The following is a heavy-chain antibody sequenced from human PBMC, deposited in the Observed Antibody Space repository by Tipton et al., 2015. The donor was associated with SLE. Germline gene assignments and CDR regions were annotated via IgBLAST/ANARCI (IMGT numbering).Heavy chain of an antibody. Sequence: TLSLTCTVSGCSISSHYWSWIWQPPGKGLEWIGYIYYSGSTNYNPSLKSRVTISVDTSKNQFSLKLSSVTAADTAVYYCARQREIPGVIWYGFDYWGQGTLVTVSS. CDR1: GCSISSHY. D-gene: IGHD3-16*02. J-gene: IGHJ4*02. CDR2: IYYSGST. CDR3: ARQREIPGVIWYGFDY. V-gene: IGHV4-59*11.